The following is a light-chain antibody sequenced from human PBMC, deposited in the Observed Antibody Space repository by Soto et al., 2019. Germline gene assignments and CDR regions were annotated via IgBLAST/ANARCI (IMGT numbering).Light chain of an antibody. CDR1: QSVSSN. CDR3: QQYNKWPKT. CDR2: GVS. V-gene: IGKV3-15*01. Sequence: EIVMTQSPATLSVSPGERATLSCRASQSVSSNLAWYQQKPGQAPRVLIYGVSTRATGIPARFSGSGSGTEFTLTISSLQSEDFAVYYCQQYNKWPKTFGQGTKVEIK. J-gene: IGKJ1*01.